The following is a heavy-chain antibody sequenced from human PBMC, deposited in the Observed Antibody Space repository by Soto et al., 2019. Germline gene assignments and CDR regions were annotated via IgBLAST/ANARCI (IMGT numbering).Heavy chain of an antibody. V-gene: IGHV1-69*13. Sequence: SVKVSCKASGGTFSSYSISWVRQAPGQGLEWMGGIIPIFGTANYAQKFQGRVTITADESTSTAYMELSSLRSEDTAVYYCAKQLSYDSSGYFFGAFDIWSQGTMVTVSS. D-gene: IGHD3-22*01. CDR2: IIPIFGTA. CDR1: GGTFSSYS. J-gene: IGHJ3*02. CDR3: AKQLSYDSSGYFFGAFDI.